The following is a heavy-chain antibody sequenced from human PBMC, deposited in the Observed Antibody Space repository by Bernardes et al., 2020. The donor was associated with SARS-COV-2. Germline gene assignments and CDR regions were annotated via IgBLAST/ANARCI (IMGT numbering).Heavy chain of an antibody. D-gene: IGHD3-22*01. CDR3: TTGAEIYYDSSGFSYYFDF. V-gene: IGHV3-15*07. Sequence: GGSLRLSCAASGFTFSNDWMNWVRQAPGKGLEWVGHIKRKTDGGTTDYAAPVKGRFTISGDDSKNTMYLQMNSLKTEDTAVYYCTTGAEIYYDSSGFSYYFDFGGQGTLVTVSS. CDR1: GFTFSNDW. CDR2: IKRKTDGGTT. J-gene: IGHJ4*02.